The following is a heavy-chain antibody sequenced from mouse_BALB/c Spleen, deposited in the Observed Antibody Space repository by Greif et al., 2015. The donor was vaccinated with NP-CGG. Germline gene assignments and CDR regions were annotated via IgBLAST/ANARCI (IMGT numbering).Heavy chain of an antibody. CDR1: GFAFSSYD. J-gene: IGHJ3*01. D-gene: IGHD2-1*01. V-gene: IGHV5-12-1*01. CDR2: ISSGGGST. Sequence: VQLKQSGGGLVKPGGSLKLSCAASGFAFSSYDMSWVRQTPEKRLEWVAYISSGGGSTYYPDTVKGRFTISRDNAKNTLYLQMSSLKSEDTAMYYCARYGNWFAYWGQGTLVTVSA. CDR3: ARYGNWFAY.